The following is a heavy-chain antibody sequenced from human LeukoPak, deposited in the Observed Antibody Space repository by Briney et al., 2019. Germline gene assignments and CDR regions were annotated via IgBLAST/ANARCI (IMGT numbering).Heavy chain of an antibody. D-gene: IGHD3-16*01. CDR2: IVVGSVNT. J-gene: IGHJ3*02. CDR3: AASPGTVGAFDI. CDR1: GFTFSSSA. Sequence: ASVKVSCKASGFTFSSSAVQWVRQARGQRLEWIGWIVVGSVNTNYAQKFQERVTITRDMSTSTAYMELSSLRSDDTAVYYCAASPGTVGAFDIWGQGSMVTASS. V-gene: IGHV1-58*01.